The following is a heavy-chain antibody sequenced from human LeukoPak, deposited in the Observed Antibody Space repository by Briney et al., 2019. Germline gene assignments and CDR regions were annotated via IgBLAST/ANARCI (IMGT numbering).Heavy chain of an antibody. V-gene: IGHV3-9*01. D-gene: IGHD6-19*01. CDR2: ISWNSGSI. CDR1: GFIFNNYA. J-gene: IGHJ4*02. Sequence: GRSLRLSCAGSGFIFNNYAMHWVRQPPGKGLEWVSGISWNSGSIDYAVSVKGRFTISRDNAKNSLYLQMNSLRVEDTAFYYCAKDNRRHYTSGPNPDSLHWGQGALVIVSS. CDR3: AKDNRRHYTSGPNPDSLH.